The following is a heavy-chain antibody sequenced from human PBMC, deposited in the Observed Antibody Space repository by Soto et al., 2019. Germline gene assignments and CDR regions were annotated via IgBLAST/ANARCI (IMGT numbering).Heavy chain of an antibody. D-gene: IGHD5-12*01. CDR1: GGSISSGGYS. J-gene: IGHJ5*02. CDR3: ARQRSVVVTTRWFDP. Sequence: SETLSLTCAVSGGSISSGGYSWSWIRQPPGKGLEWIGYIYHSGSSNYNPSLKSRVTILLDTSKNQLSLKLSSVTAADTAVYYCARQRSVVVTTRWFDPWGQGTLVTVSS. V-gene: IGHV4-61*08. CDR2: IYHSGSS.